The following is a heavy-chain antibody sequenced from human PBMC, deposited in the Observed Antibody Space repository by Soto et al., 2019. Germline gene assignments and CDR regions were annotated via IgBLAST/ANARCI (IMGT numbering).Heavy chain of an antibody. CDR2: ISGSGGRS. J-gene: IGHJ4*02. D-gene: IGHD1-26*01. V-gene: IGHV3-23*01. CDR1: GFTFSNYA. CDR3: AEAYFLWSSPQPHHLDS. Sequence: EVQLLDSGGGLVQPGGSLRLSCAASGFTFSNYAMTWVRQGPGKGLEWVSGISGSGGRSYYADSVKGRFTISRDNFQFTFYLHMNCLGAEDTVVSYCAEAYFLWSSPQPHHLDSSGQPTLVPVSS.